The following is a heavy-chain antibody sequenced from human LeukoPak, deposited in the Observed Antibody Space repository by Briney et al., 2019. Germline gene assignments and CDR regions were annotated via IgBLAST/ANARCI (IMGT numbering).Heavy chain of an antibody. CDR1: GGSISSYY. Sequence: PSETLSLTCTVSGGSISSYYWSWIRQPPGKGLEWIGYISYSGTTNYNPSLKSRVTMSLDTSKNQFSLKLTSVTTADTAVYYCARSGGTYTSPFDSWGQGTLVTVSS. J-gene: IGHJ4*02. D-gene: IGHD2-2*02. CDR3: ARSGGTYTSPFDS. CDR2: ISYSGTT. V-gene: IGHV4-59*01.